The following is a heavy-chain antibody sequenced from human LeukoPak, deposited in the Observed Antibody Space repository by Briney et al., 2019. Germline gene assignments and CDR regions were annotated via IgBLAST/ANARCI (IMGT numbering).Heavy chain of an antibody. CDR1: GFTFSSYS. CDR3: ARRTPGLFDY. J-gene: IGHJ4*02. V-gene: IGHV3-21*01. Sequence: PGGSLRLSCAASGFTFSSYSMKWVRQAPGKGLEWVSSISSSSSYIYYADSVKGRFTISRDNAKNSLYLQMNSLRAEDTAVYYCARRTPGLFDYWGQGTLVTVSS. CDR2: ISSSSSYI. D-gene: IGHD1-14*01.